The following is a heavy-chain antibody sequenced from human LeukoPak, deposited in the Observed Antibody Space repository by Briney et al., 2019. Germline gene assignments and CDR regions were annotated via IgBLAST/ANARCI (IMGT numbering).Heavy chain of an antibody. D-gene: IGHD2-21*02. CDR1: GGSISSGDYY. CDR2: IYYSGST. V-gene: IGHV4-30-4*01. J-gene: IGHJ3*02. CDR3: VRSVVVTAKSGAYAFDI. Sequence: SETLSLTCTVSGGSISSGDYYWRWIRQPPGKGLEWIGYIYYSGSTYYNPSLKSRVTISVDTSKNQFSLKLSSVTAADTAVHYCVRSVVVTAKSGAYAFDIWGQGTMVTVSS.